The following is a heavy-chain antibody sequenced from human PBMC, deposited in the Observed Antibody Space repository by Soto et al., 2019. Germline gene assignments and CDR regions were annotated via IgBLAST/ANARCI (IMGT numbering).Heavy chain of an antibody. CDR2: ISYSASSK. J-gene: IGHJ6*02. CDR1: GFTFSSYG. CDR3: AKAWDYYGFWSADV. D-gene: IGHD3-3*01. V-gene: IGHV3-30*18. Sequence: AQLEESGGGVVQPGMSLSLSCAASGFTFSSYGMHWVRQAPGKGLEWVAVISYSASSKYYTDSVTGRFTISRDNSKYTLYLHMNSLRAEDTAVYYCAKAWDYYGFWSADVWGQGTTVTVSS.